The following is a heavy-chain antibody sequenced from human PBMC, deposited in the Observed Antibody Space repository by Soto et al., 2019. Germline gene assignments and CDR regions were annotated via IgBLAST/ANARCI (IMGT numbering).Heavy chain of an antibody. CDR2: ISHSGST. V-gene: IGHV4-38-2*01. CDR1: GYSIRSGYY. D-gene: IGHD2-8*01. Sequence: PSETLSLTCAVSGYSIRSGYYWGWIRQPPGKRLEWIGTISHSGSTYYNPSLKSPVIISIDTSKNHFSLRLSSVTAADTAVDYCARSLGVATPDCWGQGTLVTVSS. J-gene: IGHJ4*02. CDR3: ARSLGVATPDC.